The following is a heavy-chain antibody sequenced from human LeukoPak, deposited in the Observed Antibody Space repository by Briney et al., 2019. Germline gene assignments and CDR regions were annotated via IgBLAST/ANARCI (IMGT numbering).Heavy chain of an antibody. J-gene: IGHJ4*02. D-gene: IGHD5-18*01. CDR1: GGSISSYY. Sequence: SETLSLTCTVSGGSISSYYWSWIRQPPGKGLERIGYIYYSGSTNYNPSLKSRVIISVDTSKNQFSLKLSSVTAADTAVYYCARGNSYGRTYYFDYWGQGTLVTVSS. CDR2: IYYSGST. CDR3: ARGNSYGRTYYFDY. V-gene: IGHV4-59*01.